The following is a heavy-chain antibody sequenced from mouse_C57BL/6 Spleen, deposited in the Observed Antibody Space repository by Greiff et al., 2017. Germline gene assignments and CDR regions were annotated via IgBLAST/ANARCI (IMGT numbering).Heavy chain of an antibody. D-gene: IGHD2-5*01. CDR3: ARSLYSRAMDY. CDR1: GYAFSSYG. CDR2: IYPGDGDN. J-gene: IGHJ4*01. Sequence: VQLQQSGAELVKPGASVKISCKASGYAFSSYGMNWVKQRPGKGLEWIGQIYPGDGDNNYNGKFQGKATLTADKYSSTAYMQLSSLTSEDSAVYFCARSLYSRAMDYWGQGTSVTVSS. V-gene: IGHV1-80*01.